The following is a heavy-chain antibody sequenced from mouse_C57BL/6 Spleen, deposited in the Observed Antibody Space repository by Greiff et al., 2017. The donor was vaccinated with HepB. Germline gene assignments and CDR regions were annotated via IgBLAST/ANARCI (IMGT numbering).Heavy chain of an antibody. CDR1: GFTFSSYG. J-gene: IGHJ2*01. D-gene: IGHD2-3*01. V-gene: IGHV5-6*01. Sequence: EVKLMESGGDLVKPGGSLKLSCAASGFTFSSYGMSWVRQTPDKRLEWVATISSGGSYTYYPHSVKGRFTISRDNAKNTLYLQMSSLKSEDTAMYYCARHGYDGYNDYWGQGTTLTVSS. CDR2: ISSGGSYT. CDR3: ARHGYDGYNDY.